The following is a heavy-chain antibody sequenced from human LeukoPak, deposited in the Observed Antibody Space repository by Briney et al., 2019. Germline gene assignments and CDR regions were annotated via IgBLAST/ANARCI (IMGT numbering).Heavy chain of an antibody. V-gene: IGHV3-7*01. D-gene: IGHD3-16*02. CDR1: AFTFSRYW. CDR2: INEDGSEK. CDR3: ARHRTASDY. Sequence: PGGSLRLSCAASAFTFSRYWTTWVRQAPGKGLEWVANINEDGSEKYYLDSVRGRFTISRDNAKNSLYLQMNSLRAEDTAVYYCARHRTASDYWGQGTLVTVSS. J-gene: IGHJ4*02.